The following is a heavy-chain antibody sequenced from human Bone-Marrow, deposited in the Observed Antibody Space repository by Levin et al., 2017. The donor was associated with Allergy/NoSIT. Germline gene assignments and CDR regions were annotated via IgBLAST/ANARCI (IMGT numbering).Heavy chain of an antibody. D-gene: IGHD1-26*01. CDR3: ARQSGDAAFDI. V-gene: IGHV4-59*08. CDR1: GGSISSYY. Sequence: PSETLSLTCTVSGGSISSYYWSWIRQPPGKGLEWIGYIYFSGSTNYNPSLKSRVTISVDMSKNQFSLKLSSVTAADTALYYCARQSGDAAFDIWGQGTMVTVSS. CDR2: IYFSGST. J-gene: IGHJ3*02.